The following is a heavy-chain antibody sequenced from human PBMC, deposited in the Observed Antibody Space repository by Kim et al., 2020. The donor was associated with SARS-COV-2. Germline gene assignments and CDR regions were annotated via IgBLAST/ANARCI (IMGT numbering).Heavy chain of an antibody. CDR1: GFTFSSYA. CDR2: ISGSGGST. Sequence: GGSLRLSCAASGFTFSSYAMSWVRQAPGKGLEWVSAISGSGGSTYYADSVKGRFTISRDNSKNTLYLQMNSLRAEDTAVYYCAKGPIVVVVAAFGYWGQGTLVTVSA. V-gene: IGHV3-23*01. CDR3: AKGPIVVVVAAFGY. D-gene: IGHD2-15*01. J-gene: IGHJ4*02.